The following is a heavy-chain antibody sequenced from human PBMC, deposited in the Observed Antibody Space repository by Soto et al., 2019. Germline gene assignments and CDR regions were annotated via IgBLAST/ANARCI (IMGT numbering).Heavy chain of an antibody. V-gene: IGHV1-69*12. Sequence: QVQLVQSGAEVKKPGSSVKVSCKASGVTFSSYAISWVRQAPGQGLEWMGGIIPIFGTANYAQKFQGRVTITADESTSTAYMELSRLRSEDTAVYYCARVPIAYCGGDCYTFDYWGQGTLVTVSS. D-gene: IGHD2-21*02. CDR2: IIPIFGTA. J-gene: IGHJ4*02. CDR1: GVTFSSYA. CDR3: ARVPIAYCGGDCYTFDY.